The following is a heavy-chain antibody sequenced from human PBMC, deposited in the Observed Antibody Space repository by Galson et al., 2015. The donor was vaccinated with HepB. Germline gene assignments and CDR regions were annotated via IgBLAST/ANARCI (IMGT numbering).Heavy chain of an antibody. CDR1: GDSVSSTSAA. D-gene: IGHD1-26*01. V-gene: IGHV6-1*01. J-gene: IGHJ4*02. CDR3: AKGGAGHFPY. Sequence: CAISGDSVSSTSAAWGWIRQSPLRGLEWLGRTYYRSKWYNEYAVSARGRITINPDTSKNQFSLQLNSLTPEDTAVYYCAKGGAGHFPYWGQGTLVTVTS. CDR2: TYYRSKWYN.